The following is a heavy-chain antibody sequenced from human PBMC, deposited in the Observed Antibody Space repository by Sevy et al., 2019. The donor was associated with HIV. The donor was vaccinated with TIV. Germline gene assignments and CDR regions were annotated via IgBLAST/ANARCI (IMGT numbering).Heavy chain of an antibody. D-gene: IGHD6-13*01. CDR3: ARESYSSSWYDVGGLDY. V-gene: IGHV6-1*01. CDR1: GDSVSSNSAA. Sequence: KQSQTISLTCAISGDSVSSNSAAWNWIRQSPSRGLEWLGRTYYRSKWYNDYAVSVKSRITINPDTSKNQFSLQLNSVTPEDTAVYYCARESYSSSWYDVGGLDYWGQGTLVTVSS. CDR2: TYYRSKWYN. J-gene: IGHJ4*02.